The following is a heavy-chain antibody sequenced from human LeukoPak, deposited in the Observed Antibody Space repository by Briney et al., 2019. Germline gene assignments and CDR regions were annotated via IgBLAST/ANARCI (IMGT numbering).Heavy chain of an antibody. V-gene: IGHV4-31*03. CDR1: GGSISSGGYY. D-gene: IGHD2-2*01. Sequence: SETLSLTCTVSGGSISSGGYYWSWIRQHPGKGLEWIGYIYYSGSTYYNPSLKSRVTISVDTSKIQFSLKLSSVTAADTAVYYCARVGYQNAFDIWGQGTMVTVSS. J-gene: IGHJ3*02. CDR3: ARVGYQNAFDI. CDR2: IYYSGST.